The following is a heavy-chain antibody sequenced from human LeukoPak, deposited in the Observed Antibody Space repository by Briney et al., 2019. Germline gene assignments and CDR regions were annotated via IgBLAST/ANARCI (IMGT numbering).Heavy chain of an antibody. CDR2: SRNKANSHTT. CDR1: GFTFSDHY. CDR3: ARDEIFDY. V-gene: IGHV3-72*01. Sequence: GGSLRLSCAASGFTFSDHYMDWVRQAPGKGLEWVGRSRNKANSHTTEYAASVKGRFTISRDDSKNSLYLQMNSLRAEDTAVYYCARDEIFDYWGQGTLVTVSS. J-gene: IGHJ4*02.